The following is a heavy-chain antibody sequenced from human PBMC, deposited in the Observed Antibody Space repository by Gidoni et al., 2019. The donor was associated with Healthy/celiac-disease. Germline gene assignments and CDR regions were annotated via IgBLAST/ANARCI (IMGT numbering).Heavy chain of an antibody. V-gene: IGHV4-34*01. J-gene: IGHJ2*01. CDR2: INHSGST. CDR1: GGSCSGYY. D-gene: IGHD3-10*01. Sequence: QVQLQQWGAGLLKPSETLSLTCAVYGGSCSGYYWCWIRQPPGKGLEWIGEINHSGSTNYNPSLKSRVTISVDTSKNQFSLKLSSVTAADTAVYYCAREQGGNGSGPRVIYFDLWGRGTLVTVSS. CDR3: AREQGGNGSGPRVIYFDL.